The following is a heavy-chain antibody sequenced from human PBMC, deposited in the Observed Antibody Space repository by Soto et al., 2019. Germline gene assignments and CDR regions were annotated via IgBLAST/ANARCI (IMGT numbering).Heavy chain of an antibody. CDR3: AHRGYGNYPRHSCFDP. V-gene: IGHV2-5*01. D-gene: IGHD4-17*01. CDR2: IYWNDDT. J-gene: IGHJ5*02. CDR1: GFSLTTAGAG. Sequence: SGPTLVNPTQTLTLTCTFSGFSLTTAGAGVGWIRQPPGKALEWLALIYWNDDTRYSPSLKSRLTITKDTSKNQVVLRMTNMDPVDTATYYCAHRGYGNYPRHSCFDPPCPGILVSVSS.